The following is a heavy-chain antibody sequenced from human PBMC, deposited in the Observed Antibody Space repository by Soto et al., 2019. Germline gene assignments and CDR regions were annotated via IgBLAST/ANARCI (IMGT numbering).Heavy chain of an antibody. J-gene: IGHJ4*02. CDR1: GFTFSHYT. CDR2: VSRSNGVA. Sequence: EVHMLESGGYLVQPGGSLRVSCASGFTFSHYTMAWVRQAPGKGLEWVSGVSRSNGVAYYADSVKGRFTISRDNSKNTVFLQMNSLRAEDTAVYYCANGGLHGSIDGGLSYFHHWDQGTLVTVSS. CDR3: ANGGLHGSIDGGLSYFHH. D-gene: IGHD2-15*01. V-gene: IGHV3-23*01.